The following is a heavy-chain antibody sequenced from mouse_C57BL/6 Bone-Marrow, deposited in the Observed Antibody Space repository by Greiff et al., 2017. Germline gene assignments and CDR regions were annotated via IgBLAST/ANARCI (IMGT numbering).Heavy chain of an antibody. D-gene: IGHD2-5*01. J-gene: IGHJ3*01. CDR2: INPNNGGT. V-gene: IGHV1-26*01. CDR3: ARESYYSNWFAY. Sequence: VQLQQSGPELVKPGASVKISCKASGYTFTDYYMNWVKQSHGQSLEWIGDINPNNGGTSYNQKFKGKATLTAAKSSSTAYMELRSLTSEDSAVYYCARESYYSNWFAYWGQGTLVTVSA. CDR1: GYTFTDYY.